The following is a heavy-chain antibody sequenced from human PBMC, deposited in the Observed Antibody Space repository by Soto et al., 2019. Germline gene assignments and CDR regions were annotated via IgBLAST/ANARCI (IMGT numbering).Heavy chain of an antibody. CDR3: AKFEGHPLEYWYPDF. J-gene: IGHJ2*01. CDR1: GFTFSAYA. CDR2: SHGGGGAT. V-gene: IGHV3-23*01. D-gene: IGHD1-1*01. Sequence: EVQLLESGGGLVQPGGSLRLSCAASGFTFSAYAMGWVRLAPGKGLEWVSTSHGGGGATDYADSVKGRFTIARDDSTNTWYAQLNSLRADDTAVYYCAKFEGHPLEYWYPDFWGRGPLVTVSS.